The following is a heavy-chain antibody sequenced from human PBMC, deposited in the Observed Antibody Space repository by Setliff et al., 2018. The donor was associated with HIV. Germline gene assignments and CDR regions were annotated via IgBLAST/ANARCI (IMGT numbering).Heavy chain of an antibody. V-gene: IGHV1-2*02. CDR3: ARDGLAVSGTLPFDY. CDR1: GYTFTGYY. J-gene: IGHJ4*02. CDR2: INPNSGGT. Sequence: ASVKVSCKASGYTFTGYYMHWVRQAPGQGLEWMGWINPNSGGTNYAQQFQGRVTMTRDTSITTAYMELSRLRTDDTAVYYCARDGLAVSGTLPFDYWGQGTLVTVSS. D-gene: IGHD6-19*01.